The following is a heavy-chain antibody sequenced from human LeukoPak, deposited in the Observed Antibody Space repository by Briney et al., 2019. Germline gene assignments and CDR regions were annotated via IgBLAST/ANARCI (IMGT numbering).Heavy chain of an antibody. CDR3: AKTQGGYSYGFWVDLGFDY. CDR1: GFTFSSYS. CDR2: ISSSGGST. Sequence: GGSLRLSCAASGFTFSSYSMSWVRQAPGKGLEWVSAISSSGGSTDYTDSVKGRFTISRDNSKNTLYLQMNSLRAEDTAVYYCAKTQGGYSYGFWVDLGFDYWGQGTLVTVSS. V-gene: IGHV3-23*01. J-gene: IGHJ4*02. D-gene: IGHD5-18*01.